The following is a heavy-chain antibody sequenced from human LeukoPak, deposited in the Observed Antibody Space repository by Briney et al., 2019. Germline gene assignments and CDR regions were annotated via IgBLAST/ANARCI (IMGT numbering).Heavy chain of an antibody. D-gene: IGHD3-22*01. V-gene: IGHV1-18*01. CDR3: SRARTVGYYDSSGF. Sequence: ASVEVSCKTSGYPFTSYGLSWIRQAPGQGLEWIGWISPADGKTRFSQKFVGRVTLTTDTPTTTVNMELRSLRSDDTAVYYCSRARTVGYYDSSGFWGQGTLVTVSS. CDR2: ISPADGKT. CDR1: GYPFTSYG. J-gene: IGHJ4*02.